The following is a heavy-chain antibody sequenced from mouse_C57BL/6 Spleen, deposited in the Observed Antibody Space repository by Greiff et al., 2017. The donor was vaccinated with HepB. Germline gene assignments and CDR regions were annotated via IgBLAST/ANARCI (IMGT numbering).Heavy chain of an antibody. Sequence: VKLQESGPELVKPGASVKISCKASGYAFSSSWMNWVKQRPGKGLEWIGRIYPGDGDTNYNGKFKGKATLTADKSSSTAYMQLSSLTSEDSAVYFCARSGITTVVAPLDYWGQGTTLTVSS. CDR3: ARSGITTVVAPLDY. V-gene: IGHV1-82*01. J-gene: IGHJ2*01. CDR2: IYPGDGDT. CDR1: GYAFSSSW. D-gene: IGHD1-1*01.